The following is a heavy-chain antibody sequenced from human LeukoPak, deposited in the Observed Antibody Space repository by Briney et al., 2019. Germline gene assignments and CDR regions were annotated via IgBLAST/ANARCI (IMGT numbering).Heavy chain of an antibody. CDR2: ISAYNGNT. CDR1: GYTFTSYG. Sequence: ASVKVSCKASGYTFTSYGISWVRQAPGQGLEWMGRISAYNGNTNYAQKLQGRVTMTTDTSTSTAYMELRSLRSDDTAVYYCARDLRSDIVLMVYAGDAFDIWGQGTMVTVSS. V-gene: IGHV1-18*01. D-gene: IGHD2-8*01. J-gene: IGHJ3*02. CDR3: ARDLRSDIVLMVYAGDAFDI.